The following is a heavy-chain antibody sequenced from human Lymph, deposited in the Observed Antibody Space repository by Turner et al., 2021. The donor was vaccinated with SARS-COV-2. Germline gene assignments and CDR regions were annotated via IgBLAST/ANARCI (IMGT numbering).Heavy chain of an antibody. CDR3: ATVLCTGSSCYYYGMDV. D-gene: IGHD2-15*01. CDR1: GYTLTELS. Sequence: QVQLVQSGAAVKKPGASVKVSCKGSGYTLTELSMHWVRQAPGKGLEWMGGFDPEDGEIIYAQKFKGRVTMTEDTSTDTAYMELSSLRSEDTAVYYCATVLCTGSSCYYYGMDVWGQGTTVTVSS. V-gene: IGHV1-24*01. CDR2: FDPEDGEI. J-gene: IGHJ6*02.